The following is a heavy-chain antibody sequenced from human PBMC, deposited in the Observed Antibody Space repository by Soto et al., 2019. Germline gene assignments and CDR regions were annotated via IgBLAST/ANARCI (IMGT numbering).Heavy chain of an antibody. CDR3: ARNYPAATNWFDP. D-gene: IGHD2-2*01. Sequence: QVQLQESGPGLVKPSQTLSLTCSVSGGSISSGGYYWSWIRQHPGKGLEWIGYIYYSGSTYYNPSLKSRVTISVDTSKNQFSLKLSSVTAADTAVYYCARNYPAATNWFDPWGQGTLVTVSS. CDR2: IYYSGST. J-gene: IGHJ5*02. V-gene: IGHV4-31*03. CDR1: GGSISSGGYY.